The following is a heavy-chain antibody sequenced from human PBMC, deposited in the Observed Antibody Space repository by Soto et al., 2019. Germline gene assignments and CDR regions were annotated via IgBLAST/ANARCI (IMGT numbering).Heavy chain of an antibody. Sequence: QVQLVQSGAEVRKPGASVKVSCKTSGYTFIDYYLHWVRQAPGQGLEWMGWINPNSGGTSYAQDFQARVTVTRDTSISTAYMELSRLRSDDTAIYYCARDYYQSSGSPFTFDYWGQGTLVTVSS. CDR2: INPNSGGT. J-gene: IGHJ4*02. V-gene: IGHV1-2*02. CDR1: GYTFIDYY. D-gene: IGHD3-22*01. CDR3: ARDYYQSSGSPFTFDY.